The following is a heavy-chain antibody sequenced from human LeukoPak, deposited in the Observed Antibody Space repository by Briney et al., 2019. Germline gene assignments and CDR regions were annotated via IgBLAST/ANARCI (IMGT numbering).Heavy chain of an antibody. D-gene: IGHD3-3*01. Sequence: PGGSLRLSCAASGFTFSSYAMSWVRQAPGKGLEWVSAISGSGGSTYYADSVKGRFTISRDNSKNTLYLQMNSLRAEDTAIYYCAKKSPIFGVVIPLFDCWGQGTLVSVSS. J-gene: IGHJ4*02. CDR1: GFTFSSYA. CDR3: AKKSPIFGVVIPLFDC. CDR2: ISGSGGST. V-gene: IGHV3-23*01.